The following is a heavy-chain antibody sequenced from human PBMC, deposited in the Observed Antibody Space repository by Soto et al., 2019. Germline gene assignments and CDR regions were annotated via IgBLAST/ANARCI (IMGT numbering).Heavy chain of an antibody. Sequence: SETLSLTCAVYGGSFSGYYWSWIRQPPGKGLEWIGEINHSGSTNYNPSLKSRVTISVDTSKNQFSLKLSSVTAADTAVYYCARGYYYDSSVPYYFDYWGQGTLVTVSS. D-gene: IGHD3-22*01. J-gene: IGHJ4*02. CDR2: INHSGST. CDR1: GGSFSGYY. V-gene: IGHV4-34*01. CDR3: ARGYYYDSSVPYYFDY.